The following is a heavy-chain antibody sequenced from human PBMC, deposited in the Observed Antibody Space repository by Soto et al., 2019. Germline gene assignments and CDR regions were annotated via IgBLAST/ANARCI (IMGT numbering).Heavy chain of an antibody. CDR2: ISWNSGTI. CDR3: AKDYDFWSGCFDY. V-gene: IGHV3-9*01. D-gene: IGHD3-3*01. CDR1: GFTFDDYA. Sequence: EVQLVESGGGLVQPGRSLRLSCAASGFTFDDYAMHWVRQAPGKGLEWVSGISWNSGTIGYAASVRGRFTISRDNAKNSLYLQMNSLRAEDTALYYCAKDYDFWSGCFDYWGQGPLVTVSS. J-gene: IGHJ4*02.